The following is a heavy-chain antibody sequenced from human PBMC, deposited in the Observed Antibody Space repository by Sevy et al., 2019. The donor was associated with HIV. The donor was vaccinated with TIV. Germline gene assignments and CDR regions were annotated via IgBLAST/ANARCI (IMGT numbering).Heavy chain of an antibody. CDR1: GFIFSGYT. J-gene: IGHJ4*02. V-gene: IGHV3-7*01. CDR2: IKEDERAR. Sequence: GGSLRLSCAASGFIFSGYTMTWVRQAPGKGLEWVANIKEDERARYYVDSVRGRFTISRDNTKTSLYLQMDSLRVEDTAVYFCARARGHCDGGSCHPPDYWGQGTLVTVSS. D-gene: IGHD2-15*01. CDR3: ARARGHCDGGSCHPPDY.